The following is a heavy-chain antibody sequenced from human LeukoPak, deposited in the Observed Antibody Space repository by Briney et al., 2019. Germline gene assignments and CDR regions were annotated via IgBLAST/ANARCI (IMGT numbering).Heavy chain of an antibody. D-gene: IGHD2-2*01. CDR2: ISSSGSTI. V-gene: IGHV3-11*04. J-gene: IGHJ4*02. CDR3: ARRFRGYCSSTSCYLDY. Sequence: GGSLRLSCAASGFTFSDYYMSRIRQAPGKGLEWVSYISSSGSTIYYADSVKGRFTISRDNAKNSLYLQMNSLRAEDTAVYYCARRFRGYCSSTSCYLDYWGQGTLVTVSS. CDR1: GFTFSDYY.